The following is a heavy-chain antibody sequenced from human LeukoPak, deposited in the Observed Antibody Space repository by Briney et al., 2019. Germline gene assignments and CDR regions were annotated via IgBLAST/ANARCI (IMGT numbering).Heavy chain of an antibody. CDR3: ARDLGLGYSGWGG. J-gene: IGHJ4*02. V-gene: IGHV3-48*04. D-gene: IGHD5-12*01. CDR1: GFTFSSYS. CDR2: ISSSSSTI. Sequence: GGSLRLSCAASGFTFSSYSMNWVRQAPGKGLEWVSYISSSSSTIYYADSVKGRFTISRDNAKNSLYLQMNSLRAEDTAVYYCARDLGLGYSGWGGWGQGTLVTVSS.